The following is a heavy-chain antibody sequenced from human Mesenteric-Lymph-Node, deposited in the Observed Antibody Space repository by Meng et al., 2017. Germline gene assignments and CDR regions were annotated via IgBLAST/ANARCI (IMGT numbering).Heavy chain of an antibody. D-gene: IGHD3-22*01. CDR3: AREGYDSFDY. CDR2: INWNGGST. J-gene: IGHJ4*02. CDR1: GGSISSSSYY. Sequence: GGSLRLSCTVSGGSISSSSYYWGWIRQAPGKGLEWVSGINWNGGSTGYADSVKGRFTISRDNAKNSLYLQMNSLRAEDTALYYCAREGYDSFDYWGQGTLVTVSS. V-gene: IGHV3-20*04.